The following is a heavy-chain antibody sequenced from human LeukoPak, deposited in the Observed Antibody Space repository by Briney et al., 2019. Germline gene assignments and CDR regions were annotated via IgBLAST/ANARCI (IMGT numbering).Heavy chain of an antibody. CDR2: ISWNSGSI. CDR1: GFTFDDYA. V-gene: IGHV3-9*01. J-gene: IGHJ4*02. D-gene: IGHD5-24*01. Sequence: PGGSLRLSCAASGFTFDDYAMHWVRHAPGKGLEWVSGISWNSGSIGYADSVKGRFTISRDNAKNSLYLQMNSLRAEDTALYYCAKEMTEMATITSPLGFEPFDYWGQGTLVTVSS. CDR3: AKEMTEMATITSPLGFEPFDY.